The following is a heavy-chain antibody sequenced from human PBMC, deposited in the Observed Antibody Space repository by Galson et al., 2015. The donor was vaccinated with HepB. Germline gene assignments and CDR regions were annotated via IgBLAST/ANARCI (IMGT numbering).Heavy chain of an antibody. D-gene: IGHD6-19*01. Sequence: SLRLSCAGSGFIFSNYALSWVRQAPGKGLQWVSGISGDTYGKYYTDSVKDRFTISRDNSNNRLYLQMTSVRADDTATYYCAKGRGWYTGFDSWGQGALVTVSS. CDR2: ISGDTYGK. V-gene: IGHV3-23*01. CDR3: AKGRGWYTGFDS. J-gene: IGHJ4*02. CDR1: GFIFSNYA.